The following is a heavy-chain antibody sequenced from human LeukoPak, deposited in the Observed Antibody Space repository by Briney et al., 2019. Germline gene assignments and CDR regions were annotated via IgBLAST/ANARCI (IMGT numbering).Heavy chain of an antibody. V-gene: IGHV4-59*01. J-gene: IGHJ6*03. CDR1: GGSISGYY. CDR3: ARASYYYYYYMDV. CDR2: IYYSGST. Sequence: SETLSLTCTVSGGSISGYYCSWIRQPPGKGLEWIGYIYYSGSTSYNPSLKSRVTISLDTSNNQFSLKLRSVTAADTAVYYCARASYYYYYYMDVWGKGTTVTVSS.